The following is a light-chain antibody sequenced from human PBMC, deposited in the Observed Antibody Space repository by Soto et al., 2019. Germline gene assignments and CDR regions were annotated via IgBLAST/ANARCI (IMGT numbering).Light chain of an antibody. CDR2: GAS. CDR1: QSVRSDY. Sequence: EIVLTQSPGTLSLSPGERATLSCRASQSVRSDYLAWYQQKPGQAPRLLIYGASSRATGIPDRFSGSGSGTDFTLTISRLELEDFALYYCQQFGRAHSMYTFGQGTKLEIK. CDR3: QQFGRAHSMYT. V-gene: IGKV3-20*01. J-gene: IGKJ2*01.